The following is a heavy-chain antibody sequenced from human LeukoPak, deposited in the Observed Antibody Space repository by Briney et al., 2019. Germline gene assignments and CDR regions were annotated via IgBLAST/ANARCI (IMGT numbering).Heavy chain of an antibody. V-gene: IGHV4-4*07. CDR1: GASITSFH. Sequence: KPSETLSLTCTVSGASITSFHWTWIRQPAGKGLEWIGLIYSSGSTIYNPSLQSRVAMSVDMTKNQLSLKLSSVTVADTAMYYCARKDGDYWGQGTLVTVSS. D-gene: IGHD6-6*01. CDR2: IYSSGST. J-gene: IGHJ4*02. CDR3: ARKDGDY.